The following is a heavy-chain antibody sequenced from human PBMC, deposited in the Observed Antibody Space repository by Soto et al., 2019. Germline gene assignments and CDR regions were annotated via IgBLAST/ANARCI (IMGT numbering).Heavy chain of an antibody. V-gene: IGHV3-30*18. CDR3: AKEYYYHSSGNGSFDY. CDR1: GFTFSSYG. Sequence: GGSLRLSCAASGFTFSSYGMHWVRQAPGKGLEWVAVISYDGSNKYYADSVKGRFTISRDNSKNTLYLQMNSLRAEDTAVYYCAKEYYYHSSGNGSFDYWGQGTLVTVSS. D-gene: IGHD3-22*01. CDR2: ISYDGSNK. J-gene: IGHJ4*02.